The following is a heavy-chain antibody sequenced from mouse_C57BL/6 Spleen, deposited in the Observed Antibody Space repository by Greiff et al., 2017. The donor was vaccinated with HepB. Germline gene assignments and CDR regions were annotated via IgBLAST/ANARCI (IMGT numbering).Heavy chain of an antibody. Sequence: QVQLKESGAELVRPGTSVKVSCKASGYAFTNYLIEWVKQRPGQGLEWIGVINPGSGGTNYNEKFKGKATLTADKSSSTAYMQLSSLTSEDSAVYFCARWGDYGYAMDYWGQGTSVTVSS. J-gene: IGHJ4*01. CDR3: ARWGDYGYAMDY. CDR1: GYAFTNYL. CDR2: INPGSGGT. D-gene: IGHD2-4*01. V-gene: IGHV1-54*01.